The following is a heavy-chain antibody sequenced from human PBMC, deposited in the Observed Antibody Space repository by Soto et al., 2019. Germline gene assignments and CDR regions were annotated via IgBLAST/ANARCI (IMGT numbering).Heavy chain of an antibody. CDR3: AKDYCSGGSCYEDY. CDR1: GFTFSSYA. CDR2: ISGSGGST. J-gene: IGHJ4*02. D-gene: IGHD2-15*01. Sequence: GGSLRLSCAASGFTFSSYAMSWVRQAPGKGLEWVSAISGSGGSTYYADSMKGRFTISRDNSKNTLYLQMNSLRAEDTAVYYCAKDYCSGGSCYEDYWGQGTLVTVSS. V-gene: IGHV3-23*01.